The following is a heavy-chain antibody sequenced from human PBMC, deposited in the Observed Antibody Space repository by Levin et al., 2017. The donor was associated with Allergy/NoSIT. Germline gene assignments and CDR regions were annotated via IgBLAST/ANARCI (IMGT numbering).Heavy chain of an antibody. Sequence: ASVKVSCKASGYTFTSHGMHWVRQTPGQRLEWMGWINTGDGNTQYSQKFQGRVTIGRDTFASTAYMELSYLTSEDTAVYYCARDDSSTWYGGIDSWGQGTLVTVSS. D-gene: IGHD6-13*01. CDR2: INTGDGNT. CDR1: GYTFTSHG. CDR3: ARDDSSTWYGGIDS. V-gene: IGHV1-3*04. J-gene: IGHJ4*02.